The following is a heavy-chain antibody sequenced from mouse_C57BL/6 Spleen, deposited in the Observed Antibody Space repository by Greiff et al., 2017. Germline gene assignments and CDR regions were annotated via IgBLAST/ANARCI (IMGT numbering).Heavy chain of an antibody. CDR3: ARVGSSAWFGY. D-gene: IGHD1-1*01. V-gene: IGHV1-59*01. Sequence: QVQLQQPGAELVRPGTSVKLSCKASGYTFTSSWMHWVKQRPGQGLEWIGVIDPSDSYTNYNQKFKGKATLTVDPSSSTAYMQLSSLTSEDSAVYCCARVGSSAWFGYWGQGTLVTVSA. J-gene: IGHJ3*01. CDR1: GYTFTSSW. CDR2: IDPSDSYT.